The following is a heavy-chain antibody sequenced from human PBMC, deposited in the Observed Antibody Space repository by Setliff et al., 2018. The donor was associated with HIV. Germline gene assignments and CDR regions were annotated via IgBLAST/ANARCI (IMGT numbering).Heavy chain of an antibody. Sequence: GSLRLSCAASGFTFSSYWMSWVRQAPGKGLEWIGEINDFRSTNYNPSLKTRVTISVDTSKKQFSLRLSSVTAADTAVYYCATRPDGATGNYFYMDVWGKGTTVTVSS. CDR1: GFTFSSYW. J-gene: IGHJ6*03. CDR2: INDFRST. D-gene: IGHD4-17*01. V-gene: IGHV4-34*08. CDR3: ATRPDGATGNYFYMDV.